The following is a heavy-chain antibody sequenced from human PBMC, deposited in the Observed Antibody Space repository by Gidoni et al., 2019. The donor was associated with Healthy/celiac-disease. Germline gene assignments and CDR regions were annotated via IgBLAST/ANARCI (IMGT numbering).Heavy chain of an antibody. V-gene: IGHV1-8*01. J-gene: IGHJ6*03. CDR3: ARSQQQLVYYYYYYMDV. Sequence: QVQLVQSGAEVKKPGASVTVSCKASGYTFPSYDINWVRQATGQGLEWMGWMNPNSGNKGYEQKFQGRVTMTRNTAISTAYMELSSLRSEDTAVYYCARSQQQLVYYYYYYMDVWGKGTTVTVSS. CDR1: GYTFPSYD. CDR2: MNPNSGNK. D-gene: IGHD6-13*01.